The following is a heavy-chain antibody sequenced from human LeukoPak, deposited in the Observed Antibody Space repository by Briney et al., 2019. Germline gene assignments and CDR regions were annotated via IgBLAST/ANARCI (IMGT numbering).Heavy chain of an antibody. Sequence: GGSLRLSCAASGFIFSDYSMNWVRQAPGKGLEWVAVISYDGSNKYYADSVKGRFTISRDNSKNTLYLQMNSLRAEDTAVYYCANGDYYDSSGYGYWGQGTLVTVSS. CDR3: ANGDYYDSSGYGY. CDR2: ISYDGSNK. D-gene: IGHD3-22*01. CDR1: GFIFSDYS. J-gene: IGHJ4*02. V-gene: IGHV3-30*18.